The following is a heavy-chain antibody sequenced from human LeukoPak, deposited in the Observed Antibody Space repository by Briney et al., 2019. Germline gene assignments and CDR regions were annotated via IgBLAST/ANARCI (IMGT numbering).Heavy chain of an antibody. D-gene: IGHD7-27*01. CDR3: ANWAGDQTDY. CDR2: ISRSGDNT. J-gene: IGHJ4*02. CDR1: GFTFSSYA. Sequence: GGSLRLSCAASGFTFSSYAMSWVRPAPGKGLEWVSAISRSGDNTYYTNSVKGRFTISRDNSKNTLYLQMNSLRAEDTAVYYCANWAGDQTDYWGQGTLVTVSS. V-gene: IGHV3-23*01.